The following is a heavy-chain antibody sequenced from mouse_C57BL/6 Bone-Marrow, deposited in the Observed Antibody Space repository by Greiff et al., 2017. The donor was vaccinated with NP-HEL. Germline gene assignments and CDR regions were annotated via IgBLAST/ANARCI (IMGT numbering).Heavy chain of an antibody. J-gene: IGHJ3*01. CDR3: ARKAYYGRSYEFAY. V-gene: IGHV1-50*01. CDR1: GYTFTTYW. D-gene: IGHD1-1*01. CDR2: IDPSDSST. Sequence: VQLQQPGAELVKPGASVKLSCKASGYTFTTYWMQWVKQRPGQGLEWIGEIDPSDSSTNYNQKFKGKATLTVDTSSSTANMQLSSLTSEVSSVYYCARKAYYGRSYEFAYWGQGTLVTVSA.